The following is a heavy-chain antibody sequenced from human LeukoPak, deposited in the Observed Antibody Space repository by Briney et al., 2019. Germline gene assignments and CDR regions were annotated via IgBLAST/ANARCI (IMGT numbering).Heavy chain of an antibody. Sequence: PGGSLRLSCAASGSTFSSYWMNWARQAPGKGLEWVASINHNGNVNYYVDSVKGRFTISRDNAKNSLYLQMSNLRAEDTAVYYCASRPPMWGTTSFFNWFDPWGQGTLVTVSS. CDR1: GSTFSSYW. J-gene: IGHJ5*02. D-gene: IGHD1-1*01. V-gene: IGHV3-7*03. CDR3: ASRPPMWGTTSFFNWFDP. CDR2: INHNGNVN.